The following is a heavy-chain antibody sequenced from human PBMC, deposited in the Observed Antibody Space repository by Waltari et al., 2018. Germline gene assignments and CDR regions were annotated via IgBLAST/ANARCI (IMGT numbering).Heavy chain of an antibody. CDR3: ARHGGYCSSTSCYGNWFDP. D-gene: IGHD2-2*01. J-gene: IGHJ5*02. V-gene: IGHV5-51*01. CDR1: GYSFTSYW. CDR2: IYPGDSDT. Sequence: EVQLVQSGAAVKKPGASLKISCTGSGYSFTSYWIGWLRQMPGKGLEWMGIIYPGDSDTRYSLSFQGQVTISADKSISTAYLQWSSLKASDTAMYYCARHGGYCSSTSCYGNWFDPWGQGTLVTVSS.